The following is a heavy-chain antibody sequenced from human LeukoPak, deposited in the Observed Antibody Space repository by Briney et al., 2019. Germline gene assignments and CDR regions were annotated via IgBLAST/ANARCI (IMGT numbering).Heavy chain of an antibody. CDR2: VDPEDGET. CDR1: GYTFTDYY. D-gene: IGHD2/OR15-2a*01. Sequence: ASVKVSCKASGYTFTDYYMHWVQQAPGKGLEWMGRVDPEDGETIYAEKFQGRVTITADTSTDTAYMELSSLRSEDTAVYYCARATFGYEPAAIWNYWGQGTLVTVSS. J-gene: IGHJ4*02. CDR3: ARATFGYEPAAIWNY. V-gene: IGHV1-69-2*01.